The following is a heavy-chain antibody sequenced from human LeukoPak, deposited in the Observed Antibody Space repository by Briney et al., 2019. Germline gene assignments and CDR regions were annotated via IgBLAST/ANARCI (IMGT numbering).Heavy chain of an antibody. CDR1: GFTFSSYG. J-gene: IGHJ4*02. Sequence: PGGSLRLSCAASGFTFSSYGMHWVRQAPGKGLEWVAVISYDGSNKYYADSVKGRFTISRDNSKNTLYLQMNSLRAEDTAVYYCAKDHTSLGFDYWGQGTLVTVSS. CDR2: ISYDGSNK. CDR3: AKDHTSLGFDY. D-gene: IGHD7-27*01. V-gene: IGHV3-30*18.